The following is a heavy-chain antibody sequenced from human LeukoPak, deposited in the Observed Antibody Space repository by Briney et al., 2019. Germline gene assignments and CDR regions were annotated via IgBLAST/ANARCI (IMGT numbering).Heavy chain of an antibody. CDR3: ARDNYAGANWFDP. CDR2: IIPIFGTA. CDR1: GGTFSRYA. V-gene: IGHV1-69*05. D-gene: IGHD1-7*01. Sequence: SVKASCKASGGTFSRYAISWVRPTPGQRRGWMGGIIPIFGTANYAQKFQGRVTITTDESTSTAYMELSSLRSEDTAVYYCARDNYAGANWFDPWGQGTLVTVSS. J-gene: IGHJ5*02.